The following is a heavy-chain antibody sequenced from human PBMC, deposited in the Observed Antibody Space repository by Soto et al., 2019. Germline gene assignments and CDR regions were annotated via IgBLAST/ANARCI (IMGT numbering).Heavy chain of an antibody. V-gene: IGHV1-8*01. CDR1: GYSFTSND. D-gene: IGHD5-12*01. Sequence: QVQLVQSGAEVKKPGASVKVSCKASGYSFTSNDINWVRQATGQGLEWMGWMNPNSDNTGYAQKFQGRLTMTRSTSTNTAYMELNSLTSEDTAVYFCARGRIFGYSDYEPLGGLDYWGQGTPVTVSS. CDR2: MNPNSDNT. CDR3: ARGRIFGYSDYEPLGGLDY. J-gene: IGHJ4*02.